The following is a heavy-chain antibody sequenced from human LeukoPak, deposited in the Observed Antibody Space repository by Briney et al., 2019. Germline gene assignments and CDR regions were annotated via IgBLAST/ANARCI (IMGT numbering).Heavy chain of an antibody. Sequence: GESLKISCKGSGYSFTSYWISWVRQMPGKGLEWMGIIYPGDSDTRYSPSFQGQVTISADKSISTAYLQWSSLKASDTAMYYCARGGDYVILTGYLDAFDIWGQGTMVTVSS. J-gene: IGHJ3*02. D-gene: IGHD3-9*01. CDR2: IYPGDSDT. V-gene: IGHV5-51*01. CDR3: ARGGDYVILTGYLDAFDI. CDR1: GYSFTSYW.